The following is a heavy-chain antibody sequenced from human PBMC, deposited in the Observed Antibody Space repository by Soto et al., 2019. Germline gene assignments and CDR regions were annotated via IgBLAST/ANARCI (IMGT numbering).Heavy chain of an antibody. CDR3: ARSPPASFRYYDILTGYYYAPLHFDY. J-gene: IGHJ4*02. CDR1: GFTFSSYW. V-gene: IGHV3-7*01. Sequence: GGSLRLSCAASGFTFSSYWMSWVRQAPGKGLEWVANIKQDGSEKYYVDSVKGRFTISRDNAKNSLYLQMNSLRAEETALYYCARSPPASFRYYDILTGYYYAPLHFDYWGQGTLVTVSS. D-gene: IGHD3-9*01. CDR2: IKQDGSEK.